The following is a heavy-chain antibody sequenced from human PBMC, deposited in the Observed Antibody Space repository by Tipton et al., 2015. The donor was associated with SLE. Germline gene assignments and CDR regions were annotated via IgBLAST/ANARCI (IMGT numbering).Heavy chain of an antibody. CDR2: INHRGST. J-gene: IGHJ5*02. CDR3: ARGGDRRRGGWFDP. D-gene: IGHD7-27*01. V-gene: IGHV4-34*01. Sequence: TLSLTCAVYGGSFSGYYWSWIRQPPGKGLEWIGEINHRGSTNYNPSLKSRVTISVDTSKNQFSLKLSSVTAADTAVYYCARGGDRRRGGWFDPWGQGILVIVSS. CDR1: GGSFSGYY.